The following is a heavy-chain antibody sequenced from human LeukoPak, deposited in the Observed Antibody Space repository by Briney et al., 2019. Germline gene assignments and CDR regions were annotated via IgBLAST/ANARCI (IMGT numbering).Heavy chain of an antibody. D-gene: IGHD3-22*01. Sequence: SETLSLTCTVSGGSISSYYWSWIRQPPGKGLEWIGYIYYSGSTNYNPSLKSRVTISVDTSKNQFSLKLSSVTAADTAVYYCARLPTYYDSVYWGQGTLVTVSS. V-gene: IGHV4-59*01. CDR3: ARLPTYYDSVY. CDR1: GGSISSYY. J-gene: IGHJ4*02. CDR2: IYYSGST.